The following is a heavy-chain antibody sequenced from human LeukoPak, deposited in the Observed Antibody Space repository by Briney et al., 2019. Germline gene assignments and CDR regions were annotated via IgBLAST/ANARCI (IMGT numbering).Heavy chain of an antibody. J-gene: IGHJ4*02. CDR2: ISSSGSTI. CDR1: GFTFSDYY. CDR3: ARFVVPNSNGYWYLDY. Sequence: SGESLRLSCAVSGFTFSDYYMGWIRQAPGKGLEWASYISSSGSTIYYADSVKGRFTISRDNAKNSLYLQMNSLRAEDTAVYYCARFVVPNSNGYWYLDYWGQGTLVTVSS. V-gene: IGHV3-11*04. D-gene: IGHD3-22*01.